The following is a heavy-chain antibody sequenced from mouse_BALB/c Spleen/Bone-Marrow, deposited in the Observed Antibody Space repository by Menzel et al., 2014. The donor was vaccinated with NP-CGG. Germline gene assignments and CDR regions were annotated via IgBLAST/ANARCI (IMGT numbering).Heavy chain of an antibody. CDR1: GNTFTSYW. CDR2: INPSNGRT. D-gene: IGHD2-1*01. V-gene: IGHV1S81*02. Sequence: VQREESWAEMVKPGASAKLSCKASGNTFTSYWLHWVEPRPGQRLEWIGEINPSNGRTNYNEKFKSKATLTVDKSSSTAYMELSSLTSEDSAVYYCARGGDGNVYYAMDYWGQGTSVTVST. CDR3: ARGGDGNVYYAMDY. J-gene: IGHJ4*01.